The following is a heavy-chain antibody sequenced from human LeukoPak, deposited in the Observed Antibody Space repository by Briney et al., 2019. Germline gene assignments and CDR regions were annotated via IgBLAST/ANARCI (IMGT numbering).Heavy chain of an antibody. CDR2: IYHSGYT. D-gene: IGHD6-19*01. CDR1: GASISTGTSY. J-gene: IGHJ4*02. V-gene: IGHV4-39*01. Sequence: SETLSLTCNVSGASISTGTSYWGWIRQPPGRGLEWIGSIYHSGYTYYNPSLKSRVTISVDTSKNQFSLKLSSVTAADTAVYYCVEAVAGTGFDYWGLGTLVTVSS. CDR3: VEAVAGTGFDY.